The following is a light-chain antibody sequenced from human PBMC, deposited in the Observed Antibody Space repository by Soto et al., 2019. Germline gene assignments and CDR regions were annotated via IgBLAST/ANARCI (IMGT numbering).Light chain of an antibody. Sequence: QSVLTQPPSVSGAPGQRVTISCTGNSSNIGAGYDVHWYQQLPGTAPKLLIYGNSNRPSGVPDRFSGSKSGTSASLAITGRQAEDEADYYCQSYDSSLSVVFGGGTELTVL. CDR3: QSYDSSLSVV. J-gene: IGLJ2*01. CDR1: SSNIGAGYD. CDR2: GNS. V-gene: IGLV1-40*01.